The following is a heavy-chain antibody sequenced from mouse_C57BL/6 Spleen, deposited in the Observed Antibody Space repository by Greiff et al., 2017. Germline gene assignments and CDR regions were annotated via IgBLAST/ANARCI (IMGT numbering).Heavy chain of an antibody. CDR2: IDPETGGT. Sequence: QVQLQQSGAELVKPGASVTLSCKASGYTFTDYYMHWVKQRPGHGLEWIGAIDPETGGTTYNQKFKGKATLTADKSSSTAYMELSSLTSEDSAAYVCTRSCDGYCLYYFDYWGQGTTLTVSS. J-gene: IGHJ2*01. CDR1: GYTFTDYY. V-gene: IGHV1-15*01. CDR3: TRSCDGYCLYYFDY. D-gene: IGHD2-3*01.